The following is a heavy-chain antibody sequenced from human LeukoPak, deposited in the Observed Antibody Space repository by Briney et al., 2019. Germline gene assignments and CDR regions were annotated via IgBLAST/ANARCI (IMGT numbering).Heavy chain of an antibody. V-gene: IGHV3-7*01. CDR3: ARDPYSSGWPSYYYYGMDV. CDR1: GFTFSSYW. J-gene: IGHJ6*02. D-gene: IGHD6-19*01. Sequence: GGSLRLSCAASGFTFSSYWMSWVRQAPGKGLEWVANIKQDGSEKYYVDFVKGRFTTSRDNAKNSLYLQMNSLRAEDTAVYYCARDPYSSGWPSYYYYGMDVWGQGTTVTVSS. CDR2: IKQDGSEK.